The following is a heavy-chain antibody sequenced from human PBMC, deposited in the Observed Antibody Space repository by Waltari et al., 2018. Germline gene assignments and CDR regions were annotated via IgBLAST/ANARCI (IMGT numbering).Heavy chain of an antibody. J-gene: IGHJ4*02. V-gene: IGHV7-4-1*02. D-gene: IGHD3-10*01. CDR2: INTNTENP. Sequence: QVQLVQSGSELREPGASVKVSCKASGYIFTSYALNWVRQAPGQGLEWMGWINTNTENPTYAPGFTGRFVFSLDTSVSTAYLQISSLEAEDTAVYYCARGRAPGDYWGQGTLVTVSS. CDR3: ARGRAPGDY. CDR1: GYIFTSYA.